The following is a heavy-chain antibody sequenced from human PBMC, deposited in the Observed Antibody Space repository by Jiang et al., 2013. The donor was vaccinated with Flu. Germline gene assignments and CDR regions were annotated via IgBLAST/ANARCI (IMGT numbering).Heavy chain of an antibody. CDR3: ATFRGSTYYDILTGYPYGMDV. V-gene: IGHV4-34*01. CDR2: INHSGST. CDR1: GGSFSGYY. J-gene: IGHJ6*01. Sequence: LLKPSETLSLTCAVYGGSFSGYYWNWIRQPPGKGLEWIGEINHSGSTNYNPSLKSRVTISVDTSKNQFSVKLSSVTAADTAVYYCATFRGSTYYDILTGYPYGMDV. D-gene: IGHD3-9*01.